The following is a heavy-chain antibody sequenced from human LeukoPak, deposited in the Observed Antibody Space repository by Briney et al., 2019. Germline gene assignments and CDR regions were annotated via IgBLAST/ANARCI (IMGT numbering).Heavy chain of an antibody. CDR1: GYTFTGYY. D-gene: IGHD3-9*01. J-gene: IGHJ5*02. Sequence: ASVKVSCKASGYTFTGYYMHWVRQAPGQGLEWMGWINPNSGGTNYAQKLQGRVTMTTDTSTSTAYMELRSLRSDDTAVYYCAREKTDFDWLFPSGNWFDPWGQGTLVTVSS. CDR2: INPNSGGT. CDR3: AREKTDFDWLFPSGNWFDP. V-gene: IGHV1-2*02.